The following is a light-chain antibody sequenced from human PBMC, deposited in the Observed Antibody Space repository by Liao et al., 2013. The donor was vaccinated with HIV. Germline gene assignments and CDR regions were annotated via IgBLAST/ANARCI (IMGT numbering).Light chain of an antibody. V-gene: IGLV3-21*01. Sequence: SYELTQPPSVSVAPGKTANITCGGDNIGSKSVHWYQQKPGQAPVLVIYYNSDRPSGIPERFSGSNSGNAATLTISRIEAGDEADYYCHVWDITSGHVFGTWTEGH. CDR2: YNS. CDR1: NIGSKS. J-gene: IGLJ1*01. CDR3: HVWDITSGHV.